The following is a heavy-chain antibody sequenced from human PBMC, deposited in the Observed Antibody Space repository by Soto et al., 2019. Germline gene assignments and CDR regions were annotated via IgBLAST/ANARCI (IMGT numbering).Heavy chain of an antibody. CDR2: IYHSGST. CDR1: GGSISSGGYS. V-gene: IGHV4-30-2*01. CDR3: DRVPDY. J-gene: IGHJ4*02. Sequence: QLQLQESGSGLVKPSQTLSLTCAVSGGSISSGGYSWGWIRQPPGKGLEWIGYIYHSGSTYYNPTRKGRVTKSLDRSKNQFSLKLSSVTAEETDVYYCDRVPDYWGQGTLVTVSS.